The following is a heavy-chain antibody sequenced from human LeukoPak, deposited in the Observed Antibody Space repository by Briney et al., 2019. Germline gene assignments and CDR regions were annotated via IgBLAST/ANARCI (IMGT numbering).Heavy chain of an antibody. CDR1: GGSLNIFY. CDR3: ASAFFNGKAQGTLSN. J-gene: IGHJ4*02. V-gene: IGHV4-59*01. CDR2: IHNSGVT. D-gene: IGHD1/OR15-1a*01. Sequence: SSETLSLTCTVSGGSLNIFYWTWIRQPPGKPLEWIGYIHNSGVTNYNPSLKTRVSLSLDTTEKKFSLRLTSVTAADTAVYYCASAFFNGKAQGTLSNWGQGMLVIVSS.